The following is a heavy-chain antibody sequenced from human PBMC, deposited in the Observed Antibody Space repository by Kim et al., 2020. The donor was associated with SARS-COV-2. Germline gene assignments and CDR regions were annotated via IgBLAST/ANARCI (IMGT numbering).Heavy chain of an antibody. J-gene: IGHJ6*02. Sequence: STNHTPSLKSRVTISVDTSKNQFSLKLSSVTAADTAVYYCARGVGYGMDVWGQGTTVTVSS. CDR2: ST. V-gene: IGHV4-34*01. D-gene: IGHD1-26*01. CDR3: ARGVGYGMDV.